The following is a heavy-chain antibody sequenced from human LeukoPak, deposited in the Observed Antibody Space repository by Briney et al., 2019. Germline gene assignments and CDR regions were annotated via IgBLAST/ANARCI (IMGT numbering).Heavy chain of an antibody. CDR1: GGSFSGYY. CDR2: INHSGST. CDR3: ARHVPHARYYYGSGSYYSSPKYYFDY. V-gene: IGHV4-34*01. J-gene: IGHJ4*02. D-gene: IGHD3-10*01. Sequence: NPSETLSLTCAVYGGSFSGYYWSWIRQPPGKGLGWIGEINHSGSTNYNPSLKSRVTISVDTSKNQFSLKLSSVTAADTAVYYCARHVPHARYYYGSGSYYSSPKYYFDYWGQGTLVTVSS.